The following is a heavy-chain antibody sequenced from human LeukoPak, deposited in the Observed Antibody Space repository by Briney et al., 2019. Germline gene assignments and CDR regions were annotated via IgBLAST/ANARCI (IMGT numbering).Heavy chain of an antibody. D-gene: IGHD3-10*01. CDR2: IYYSGST. J-gene: IGHJ3*02. CDR3: ARDRARVRGAFDI. Sequence: SETLSLTCTVSGGSISSYYWSWLRQPPGKGLEWIGYIYYSGSTNYNPSLKSRVTISVDTSKNQFSLKLSSVTAADTAVYYCARDRARVRGAFDIWGQGTMVTVSS. CDR1: GGSISSYY. V-gene: IGHV4-59*01.